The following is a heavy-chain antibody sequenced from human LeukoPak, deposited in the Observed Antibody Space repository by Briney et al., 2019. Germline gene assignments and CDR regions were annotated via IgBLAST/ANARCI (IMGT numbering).Heavy chain of an antibody. D-gene: IGHD3-10*01. CDR2: IYYSGST. J-gene: IGHJ5*02. CDR3: ARKWFGELLGWFDP. Sequence: PSETLSLTCTVSGGSISSSSYYWGWIRQPPGKGLEWIGSIYYSGSTYYNPSLKSRVTISIDTSRNQFSLKLASVTAADTAVYYCARKWFGELLGWFDPWGQGTLVTVSS. V-gene: IGHV4-39*07. CDR1: GGSISSSSYY.